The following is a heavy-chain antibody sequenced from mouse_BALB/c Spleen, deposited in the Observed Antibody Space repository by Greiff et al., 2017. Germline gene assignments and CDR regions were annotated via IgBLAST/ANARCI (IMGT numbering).Heavy chain of an antibody. Sequence: VQLQESGAELAKPGASVKMSCKASGYTFTSYWMHWVKQRPGQGLEWIGYINPSTGYTEYNQKFKDKATLTADKSSSTAYMQLSSLTSEDSAVYYCARSGSSYDYYAMDYWGQGTSVTVSS. D-gene: IGHD1-1*01. V-gene: IGHV1-7*01. CDR1: GYTFTSYW. J-gene: IGHJ4*01. CDR2: INPSTGYT. CDR3: ARSGSSYDYYAMDY.